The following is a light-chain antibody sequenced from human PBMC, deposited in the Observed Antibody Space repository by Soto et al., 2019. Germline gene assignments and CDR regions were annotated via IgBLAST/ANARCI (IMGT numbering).Light chain of an antibody. CDR3: QQYDKWPYT. V-gene: IGKV3-15*01. CDR1: QIIGTN. J-gene: IGKJ2*01. CDR2: GAF. Sequence: EIVLTQSPATLSVSPGEGATLSCRTSQIIGTNLAWYQQKPGQAPRLLIYGAFIRASCFPVRFRGTGSGSEFTLTISSLQSEDGALCFCQQYDKWPYTFGQGTNLELK.